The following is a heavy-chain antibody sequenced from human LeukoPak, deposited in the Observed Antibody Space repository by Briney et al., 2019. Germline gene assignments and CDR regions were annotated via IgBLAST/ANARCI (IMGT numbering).Heavy chain of an antibody. D-gene: IGHD3-10*01. Sequence: TGGSLRLSCAASGFTFSSYAMSWVRQAPGRGLEWVSAVDGRGSSTYYADSVKGRFTISRDNSNNTLYLQMNSLRAEDTAEYYCAKDLSGSGSYYPLDYWGQGTLVTVSS. CDR1: GFTFSSYA. CDR3: AKDLSGSGSYYPLDY. CDR2: VDGRGSST. J-gene: IGHJ4*02. V-gene: IGHV3-23*01.